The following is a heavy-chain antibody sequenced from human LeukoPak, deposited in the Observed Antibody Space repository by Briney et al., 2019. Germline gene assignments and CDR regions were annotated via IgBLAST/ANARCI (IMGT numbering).Heavy chain of an antibody. CDR3: AREVYAGNWFDP. V-gene: IGHV3-64*01. CDR1: GFTFSTCA. D-gene: IGHD2-8*01. J-gene: IGHJ5*02. Sequence: GGSLRLSCAASGFTFSTCAMHWVRQAPGKGLEYVAAISGNGDSTYYANSVKGRFTISRDDSKNTLYLQMGSLRPEDMAVYFCAREVYAGNWFDPWGQGTLVTVSS. CDR2: ISGNGDST.